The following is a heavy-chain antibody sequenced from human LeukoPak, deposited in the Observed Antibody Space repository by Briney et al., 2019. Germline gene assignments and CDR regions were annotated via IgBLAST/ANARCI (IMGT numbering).Heavy chain of an antibody. CDR3: ARFYGDYYYYYMDV. Sequence: ASVKVSCKASGYTFSIHGISWVRQAPGQGLEWMGWISAYNGNTNYAQKLQGRVTMTTDTSTSTAYMELRSLRSDDTAVYYCARFYGDYYYYYMDVWGKGTTVTVSS. CDR1: GYTFSIHG. V-gene: IGHV1-18*01. D-gene: IGHD3-10*01. J-gene: IGHJ6*03. CDR2: ISAYNGNT.